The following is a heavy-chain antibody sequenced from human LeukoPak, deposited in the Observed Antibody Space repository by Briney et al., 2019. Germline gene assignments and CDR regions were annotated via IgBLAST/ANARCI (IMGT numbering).Heavy chain of an antibody. V-gene: IGHV3-33*06. CDR3: AKEGAAAGTGYFDY. CDR2: IWYDGSNK. D-gene: IGHD6-13*01. Sequence: GGSIRLSCAASGFTFSSYGMHWVRQAPGKGLEWVAVIWYDGSNKYYADSVKGRFTISRDNSKNTLYLQMNSLRAEDTAVYYCAKEGAAAGTGYFDYWGQGTLVTVSS. CDR1: GFTFSSYG. J-gene: IGHJ4*02.